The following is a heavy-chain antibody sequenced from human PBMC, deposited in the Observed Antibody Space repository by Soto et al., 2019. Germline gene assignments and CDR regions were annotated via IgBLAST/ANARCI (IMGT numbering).Heavy chain of an antibody. Sequence: EVQLLESGGGLVQPGGSLRLSCAASGFTFSSYAMSWVRQAPGKGLEWVSAISGSGGSTYYADSAKGRFTISRDNSKNTLYLQMNSLRAEDTAVYYCAKDRGRYSGSPGLFDYWGQGTLVTVSS. J-gene: IGHJ4*02. CDR1: GFTFSSYA. D-gene: IGHD1-26*01. V-gene: IGHV3-23*01. CDR3: AKDRGRYSGSPGLFDY. CDR2: ISGSGGST.